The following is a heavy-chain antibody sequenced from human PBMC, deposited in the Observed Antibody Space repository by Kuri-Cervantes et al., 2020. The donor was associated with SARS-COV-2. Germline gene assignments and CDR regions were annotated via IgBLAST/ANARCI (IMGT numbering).Heavy chain of an antibody. CDR2: INVGGGDI. CDR1: GFTFGDYA. CDR3: ARDADLPRGPVFDY. Sequence: GGSLRLSCTASGFTFGDYAMTWVRQAPGKGLEWISYINVGGGDILYADSVKGRFTISRDDARNSVYLQMSSLKAEDTAIYYCARDADLPRGPVFDYWGQGTLVTVSS. V-gene: IGHV3-48*03. J-gene: IGHJ4*02.